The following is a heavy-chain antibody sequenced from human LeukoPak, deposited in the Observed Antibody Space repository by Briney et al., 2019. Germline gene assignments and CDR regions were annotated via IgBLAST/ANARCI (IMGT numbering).Heavy chain of an antibody. D-gene: IGHD5-18*01. V-gene: IGHV7-4-1*02. Sequence: ASVKVSCKASGYTFTIYGMNWVRQDPGQGLEWMVWINTNTGNPTYAQGFTGRFVFSLDTSVSTAYLQISSLKAEDTAVYYCARGEGETAMVSNFDYWGQGTLVTVSS. CDR2: INTNTGNP. CDR3: ARGEGETAMVSNFDY. J-gene: IGHJ4*02. CDR1: GYTFTIYG.